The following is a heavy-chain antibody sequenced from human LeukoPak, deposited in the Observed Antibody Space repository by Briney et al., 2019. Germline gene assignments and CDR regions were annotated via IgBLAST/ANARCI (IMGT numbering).Heavy chain of an antibody. V-gene: IGHV4-61*02. D-gene: IGHD2-2*01. CDR3: ARGGSFTSSYDY. Sequence: PSETLSLTCTVSGGSISSGSYYWSWIRQPAGKGLEWIGRIYTSGSTNYNPSLKSRVTISVDTSKNQFSLKLSSVTAADTAVYYCARGGSFTSSYDYWGQGTLVTVSS. CDR2: IYTSGST. J-gene: IGHJ4*02. CDR1: GGSISSGSYY.